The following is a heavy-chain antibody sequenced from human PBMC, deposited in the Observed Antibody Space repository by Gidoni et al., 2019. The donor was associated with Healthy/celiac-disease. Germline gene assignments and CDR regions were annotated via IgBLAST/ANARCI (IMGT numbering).Heavy chain of an antibody. Sequence: QLQLQESGPGLVKPSETLSLTCTVSGGSISSSSYYWGWIRQPPGKGLEWIGSIYYSGSTYYNPSLKSRVTISVDTSKNQFSLKLSSVTAADTAVYYCARHLYYYDSSHYDYWGQGTLVTVSS. CDR1: GGSISSSSYY. CDR2: IYYSGST. CDR3: ARHLYYYDSSHYDY. D-gene: IGHD3-22*01. J-gene: IGHJ4*02. V-gene: IGHV4-39*01.